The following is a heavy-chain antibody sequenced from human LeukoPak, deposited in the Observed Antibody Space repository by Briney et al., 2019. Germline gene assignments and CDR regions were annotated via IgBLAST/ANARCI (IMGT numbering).Heavy chain of an antibody. CDR2: ISGSGGST. D-gene: IGHD2-15*01. CDR1: GFTFSSYA. CDR3: AKGGLGYCSGVSFYSQPVYAFDI. J-gene: IGHJ3*02. V-gene: IGHV3-23*01. Sequence: SLRLSGAASGFTFSSYAMSWLRQVPGKGLEWVSAISGSGGSTYYADSVKGRFTISRDNSKNTLYLQMNSLRAEDTAVYYCAKGGLGYCSGVSFYSQPVYAFDIWGQGTMVTVSS.